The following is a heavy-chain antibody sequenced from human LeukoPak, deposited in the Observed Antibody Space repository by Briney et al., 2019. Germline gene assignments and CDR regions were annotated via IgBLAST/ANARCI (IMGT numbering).Heavy chain of an antibody. D-gene: IGHD6-13*01. J-gene: IGHJ4*02. V-gene: IGHV1-69*04. CDR1: GGTFSSYA. CDR2: IIPILGIA. CDR3: ARGGIAAAGTPDY. Sequence: ASVKVSCKASGGTFSSYAISWVRQAPGQGLEWMGRIIPILGIANYAQKFQGRATITADKSTSTAYMELSSLRSEDTAVYYCARGGIAAAGTPDYWGQGTLVTVSS.